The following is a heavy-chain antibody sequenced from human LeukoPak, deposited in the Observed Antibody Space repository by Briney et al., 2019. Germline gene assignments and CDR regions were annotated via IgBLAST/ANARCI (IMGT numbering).Heavy chain of an antibody. J-gene: IGHJ6*02. CDR2: MNPNSGNT. V-gene: IGHV1-8*01. Sequence: GASVKVPCKASGYTFTSYDINWVRQATGQGLEWMGWMNPNSGNTGYAQKFQGRVTMTRNTSISTAYMELSSLRSEDTAVYYCARVSQDYYDSSGFFYYYGMDVWGQGTTVTVSS. CDR3: ARVSQDYYDSSGFFYYYGMDV. CDR1: GYTFTSYD. D-gene: IGHD3-22*01.